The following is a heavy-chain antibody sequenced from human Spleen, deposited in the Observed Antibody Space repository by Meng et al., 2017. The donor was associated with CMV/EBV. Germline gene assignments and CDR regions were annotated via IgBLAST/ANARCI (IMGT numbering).Heavy chain of an antibody. D-gene: IGHD3-16*01. Sequence: ISSGNRWSWVRQTPEKEMQWIGEMQHSGNSNINPSLKSRVTISVDKSKNQFSLNLRSVTAADTAVYYCAREGSGRGIDLYYYGMDVWGQGIAVTVSS. CDR1: ISSGNR. J-gene: IGHJ6*02. V-gene: IGHV4-4*02. CDR3: AREGSGRGIDLYYYGMDV. CDR2: MQHSGNS.